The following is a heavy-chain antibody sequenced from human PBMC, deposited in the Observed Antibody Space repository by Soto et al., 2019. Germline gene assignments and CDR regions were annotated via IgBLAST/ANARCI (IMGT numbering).Heavy chain of an antibody. CDR2: ISSSGSTI. V-gene: IGHV3-48*03. CDR1: GFTFSSYE. CDR3: ATQIPVSVRDIYYYGMDV. D-gene: IGHD1-1*01. J-gene: IGHJ6*02. Sequence: EVQLVESGGGLVQPGGSLRLSCAASGFTFSSYEMNWVRQAPGKGLERVSYISSSGSTIYYADSVKGRFTISRDNAKNSLYLQMTSLRAEDTAVYYCATQIPVSVRDIYYYGMDVWGQGSTVTVSS.